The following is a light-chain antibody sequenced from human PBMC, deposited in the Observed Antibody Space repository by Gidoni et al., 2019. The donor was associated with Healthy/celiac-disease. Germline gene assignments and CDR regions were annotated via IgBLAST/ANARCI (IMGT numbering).Light chain of an antibody. CDR2: GAS. CDR3: QQYGSSPPT. V-gene: IGKV3-20*01. J-gene: IGKJ1*01. Sequence: EIVLTQSPGTLSLSPGERATLSCRASQSVSSSYLAQYQQKPGQAPRLLIYGASSRATGIPDRFSGSGSGTDFTLTISRLEPEDFAVYYCQQYGSSPPTFGQGTKVEIK. CDR1: QSVSSSY.